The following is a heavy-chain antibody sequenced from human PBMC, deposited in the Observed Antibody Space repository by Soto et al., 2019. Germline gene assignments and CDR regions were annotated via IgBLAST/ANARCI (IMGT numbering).Heavy chain of an antibody. CDR2: FDPEDGET. J-gene: IGHJ5*02. Sequence: ASVKVSCKVSGYTLTELSMHWVRQAPGKGLEWMGGFDPEDGETTYAQKFQGRVTMTEDTSTDTAYMELSSLRSEDTAVYYCASYPEAGSYEDSYNSFDAWGQGTPVTVSS. CDR3: ASYPEAGSYEDSYNSFDA. D-gene: IGHD1-26*01. CDR1: GYTLTELS. V-gene: IGHV1-24*01.